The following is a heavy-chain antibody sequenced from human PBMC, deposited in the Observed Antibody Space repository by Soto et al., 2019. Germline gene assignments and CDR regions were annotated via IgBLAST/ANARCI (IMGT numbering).Heavy chain of an antibody. J-gene: IGHJ6*02. CDR3: ARAVGSSWYVLFGRPSSVSDGMDV. CDR2: INPSGGST. Sequence: ASVKFSCKASGYTFISRYIHWVRQAPGQGLEWMGIINPSGGSTSYAQKFQGRVTMTRDTSTSTVYMELSSLRSEDTAVYYCARAVGSSWYVLFGRPSSVSDGMDVWGQGTTVTVSS. V-gene: IGHV1-46*01. D-gene: IGHD6-13*01. CDR1: GYTFISRY.